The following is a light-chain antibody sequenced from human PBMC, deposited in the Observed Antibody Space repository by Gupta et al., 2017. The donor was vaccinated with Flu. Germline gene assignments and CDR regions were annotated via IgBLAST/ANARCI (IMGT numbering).Light chain of an antibody. CDR1: HRVRRRY. Sequence: PVSLSSYGGERVNFGCGGHRVRRRYLGWYQQKPGQAPKLLIYAASSLPSGIPDRFSGSGSGTEFTLTISRLEPEDFAMYYCQQDSTSLWTFGQGTKVEIK. CDR2: AAS. V-gene: IGKV3-20*01. J-gene: IGKJ1*01. CDR3: QQDSTSLWT.